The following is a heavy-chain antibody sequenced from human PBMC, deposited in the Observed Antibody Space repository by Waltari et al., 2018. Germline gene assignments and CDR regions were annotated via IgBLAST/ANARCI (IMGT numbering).Heavy chain of an antibody. D-gene: IGHD3-16*01. CDR1: YWSISSRSYY. CDR3: ARVLIRTSGLNFDS. Sequence: QQESGPSLVKPSETLSLTCTVSYWSISSRSYYWGWIRLAPGKGLEWIGHIYYSGSSYHNPSLKSRITMSVDSSKNQFSLTLSSVTAADTAVYYCARVLIRTSGLNFDSWGQGSLVPVSS. V-gene: IGHV4-39*07. CDR2: IYYSGSS. J-gene: IGHJ4*02.